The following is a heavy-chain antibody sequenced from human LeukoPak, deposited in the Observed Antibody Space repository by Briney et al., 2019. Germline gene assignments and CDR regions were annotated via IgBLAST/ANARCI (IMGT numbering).Heavy chain of an antibody. Sequence: ASVKVSCKASGYTFTGYYMHWLRQAPGQGLEWMGRINPNSGGTNYAQKFQGRVTMTRDTSISTAYMELSRLRSDDTAVYYCARGGSGSSGGLEDYWGQGTLVTVSS. CDR2: INPNSGGT. CDR1: GYTFTGYY. J-gene: IGHJ4*02. D-gene: IGHD1-26*01. CDR3: ARGGSGSSGGLEDY. V-gene: IGHV1-2*06.